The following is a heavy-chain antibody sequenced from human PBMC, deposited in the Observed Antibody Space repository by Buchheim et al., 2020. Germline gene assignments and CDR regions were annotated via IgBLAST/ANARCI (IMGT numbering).Heavy chain of an antibody. J-gene: IGHJ5*02. CDR1: GFTFSNHG. CDR2: ISFDGTNT. Sequence: QVQLAESGGGVVQPGRSLRLSCAASGFTFSNHGMYWVRQAPGKGLQWVALISFDGTNTSYADSFMGRFTVSRDNSKNTLYLQMNSLRLEDTAVYYCVGGLLRSLEWLFVPWGQGT. V-gene: IGHV3-30*03. D-gene: IGHD3-3*01. CDR3: VGGLLRSLEWLFVP.